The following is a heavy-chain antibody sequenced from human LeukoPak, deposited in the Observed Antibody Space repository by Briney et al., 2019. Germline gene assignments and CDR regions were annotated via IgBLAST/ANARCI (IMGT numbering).Heavy chain of an antibody. CDR2: FDPEDGET. J-gene: IGHJ4*02. CDR3: ARDFPNYYGSGSYLALGY. V-gene: IGHV1-24*01. D-gene: IGHD3-10*01. Sequence: ASVKVSCKVSGYTLTELSMHWVRQAPGKGLEWMGGFDPEDGETIYAQKFQGRVTMTEDTSTDTAYMELSSLRSEDTAVYYCARDFPNYYGSGSYLALGYWGQGTLVTVSS. CDR1: GYTLTELS.